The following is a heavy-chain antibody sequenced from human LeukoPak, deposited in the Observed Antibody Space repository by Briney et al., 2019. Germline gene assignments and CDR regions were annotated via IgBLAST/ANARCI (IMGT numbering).Heavy chain of an antibody. CDR1: GFTFSSYE. V-gene: IGHV3-23*01. Sequence: GGSLRLSCAASGFTFSSYEMNWVRQAPGKGLEWVSAISGSGGSTYSADSVKGRFTISRDNSKNTLYLQMNSLRAEDTAVYYCAKDGIVGDYAFYYYYMDVWGKGTTVTVSS. J-gene: IGHJ6*03. CDR3: AKDGIVGDYAFYYYYMDV. D-gene: IGHD4-17*01. CDR2: ISGSGGST.